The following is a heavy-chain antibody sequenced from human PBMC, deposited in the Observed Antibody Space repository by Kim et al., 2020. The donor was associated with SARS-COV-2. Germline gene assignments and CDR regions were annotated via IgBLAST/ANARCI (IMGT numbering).Heavy chain of an antibody. V-gene: IGHV3-72*01. CDR2: TRNKANSYTT. D-gene: IGHD4-17*01. CDR1: GFTFSDHY. Sequence: GGSLRLSCAASGFTFSDHYMDWVRQAPGKGLEWVGRTRNKANSYTTEYAASVKGRFTISRDDSKNSLYLQMNSLKTEDTAVYYCAYGDYGMGFYYWGQGTLVTVSS. J-gene: IGHJ4*02. CDR3: AYGDYGMGFYY.